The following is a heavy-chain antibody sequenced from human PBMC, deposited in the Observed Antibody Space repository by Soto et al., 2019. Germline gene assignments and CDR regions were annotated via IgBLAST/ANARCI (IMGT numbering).Heavy chain of an antibody. CDR1: GFSLTTSGMG. V-gene: IGHV2-5*02. D-gene: IGHD3-22*01. Sequence: QITLKESGPTLVKPTQTLTLTCTFSGFSLTTSGMGVAWIRQPPGKALEWLALIYWDDDKRYSPSLKNRLTITKDPSKNQVVLTVTNMEAVDTATYYCAYSPRYYYASRRQKAGGFDIWGQGTLVTVSS. CDR2: IYWDDDK. J-gene: IGHJ3*02. CDR3: AYSPRYYYASRRQKAGGFDI.